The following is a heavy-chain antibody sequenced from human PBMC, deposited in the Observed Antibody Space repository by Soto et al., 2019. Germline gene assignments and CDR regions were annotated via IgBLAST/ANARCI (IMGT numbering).Heavy chain of an antibody. CDR2: ISSNSAYI. CDR3: TRDASRDSSARGWFDP. Sequence: GGSLRLSCAASGFTFRRFTMNWVRQAPGKGLEWVSTISSNSAYIYYTDALRGRFTISRDNAKNSLHLQMNSLRAEDTAVYYCTRDASRDSSARGWFDPWGPGTLVTVSS. CDR1: GFTFRRFT. D-gene: IGHD6-13*01. V-gene: IGHV3-21*01. J-gene: IGHJ5*02.